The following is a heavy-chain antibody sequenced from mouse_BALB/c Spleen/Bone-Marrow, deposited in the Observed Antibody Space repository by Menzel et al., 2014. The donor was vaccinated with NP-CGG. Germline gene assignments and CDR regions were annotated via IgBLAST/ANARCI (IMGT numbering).Heavy chain of an antibody. V-gene: IGHV1-18*01. CDR3: ARSYGNYVGWYFDV. D-gene: IGHD2-10*02. CDR2: INPNYDST. J-gene: IGHJ1*01. Sequence: VQLKESGAGLVKPGASVKISCKASGYTFTDYNMDWVKQSHGKSLEWIGDINPNYDSTSYNQKFKGKATLTVDKSSSTAYMELRSLTSEDTAVYYCARSYGNYVGWYFDVWGAGTTVTVSS. CDR1: GYTFTDYN.